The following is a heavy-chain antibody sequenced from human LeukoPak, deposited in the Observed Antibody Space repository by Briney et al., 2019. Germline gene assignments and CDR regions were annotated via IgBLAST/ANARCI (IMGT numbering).Heavy chain of an antibody. J-gene: IGHJ3*02. Sequence: SETLSLTCTVSGGSISSYYWSWIRQPPGKGLEWIGYIYYSGSTNYNPSLKSRVTISVDTSKNQFSLKLSSVTAADTAVYYCARKRRQPGAFDIWGRGTMVTVSS. D-gene: IGHD1-14*01. V-gene: IGHV4-59*08. CDR1: GGSISSYY. CDR3: ARKRRQPGAFDI. CDR2: IYYSGST.